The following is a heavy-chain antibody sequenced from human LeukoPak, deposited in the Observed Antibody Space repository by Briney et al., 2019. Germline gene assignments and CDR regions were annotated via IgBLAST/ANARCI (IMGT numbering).Heavy chain of an antibody. CDR3: ARDLVLGSGSWLGDY. CDR1: GYTFTSYG. D-gene: IGHD6-13*01. CDR2: ISAYNGNT. Sequence: ASVKVSCKASGYTFTSYGINWVRQAPGQGLEWMGWISAYNGNTNYAQKLQGRVTMTTDTSTSTAYMELRSLRSDDTAVYYCARDLVLGSGSWLGDYWGQGTLVTVSS. J-gene: IGHJ4*02. V-gene: IGHV1-18*01.